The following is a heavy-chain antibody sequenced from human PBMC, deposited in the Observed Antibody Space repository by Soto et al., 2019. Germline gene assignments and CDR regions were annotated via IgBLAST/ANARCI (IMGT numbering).Heavy chain of an antibody. Sequence: QVQLVQSGAEVKKPGASVKVSCKASGYTFTGYYMNWVRQAPGQGLEWMGWINPNSGGTNYAQKFQGWVTMTRDTSISTAYMELSRLRSDDTAVYYCPREHGDGHYGLDVWGQGTTVTVSS. V-gene: IGHV1-2*04. CDR3: PREHGDGHYGLDV. CDR2: INPNSGGT. J-gene: IGHJ6*02. D-gene: IGHD3-10*01. CDR1: GYTFTGYY.